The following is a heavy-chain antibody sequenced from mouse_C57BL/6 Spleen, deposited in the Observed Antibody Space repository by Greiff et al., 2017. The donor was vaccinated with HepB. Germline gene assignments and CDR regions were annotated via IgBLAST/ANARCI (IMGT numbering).Heavy chain of an antibody. Sequence: EVKLMESGPGLVKPSQSLSLTCSVTGYSITSGYYWNWIRQFPGNKLEWMGYISYDGSNNYNPSLKNRISITRDTSKNQFFLKLNSVTTEDTATYYCAKTYYGSSLFDYWGQGTTLTVSS. V-gene: IGHV3-6*01. J-gene: IGHJ2*01. CDR1: GYSITSGYY. CDR2: ISYDGSN. CDR3: AKTYYGSSLFDY. D-gene: IGHD1-1*01.